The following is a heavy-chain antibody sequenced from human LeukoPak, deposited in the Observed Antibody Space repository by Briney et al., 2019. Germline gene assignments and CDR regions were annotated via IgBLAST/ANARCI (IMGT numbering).Heavy chain of an antibody. Sequence: GGSLRLSCAVSGFTFKDYYMSWMRQAPGKGLEWVAVISYDGSNKYYADSVKGRFTISRDNSKNTLYLQMNSLRAEDTAVYYCARGPSGSYDYYYYGMDVWGQGTTVTVSS. V-gene: IGHV3-30-3*01. CDR2: ISYDGSNK. CDR1: GFTFKDYY. CDR3: ARGPSGSYDYYYYGMDV. J-gene: IGHJ6*02. D-gene: IGHD3-10*01.